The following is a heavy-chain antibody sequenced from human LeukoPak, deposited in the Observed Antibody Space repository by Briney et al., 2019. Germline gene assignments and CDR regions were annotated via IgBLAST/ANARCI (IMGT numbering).Heavy chain of an antibody. J-gene: IGHJ4*02. CDR2: INPNSGFT. V-gene: IGHV1-2*02. Sequence: ASVTVPCKASGYTFTGYYMHWVRQAPGQGLEWMGWINPNSGFTSYAQKFQGRVTMTRDTSITTAYMELSRLRSDDTAVYYCTRPAFSSSSQVSDYWGQGTLVTVSS. CDR1: GYTFTGYY. CDR3: TRPAFSSSSQVSDY. D-gene: IGHD6-6*01.